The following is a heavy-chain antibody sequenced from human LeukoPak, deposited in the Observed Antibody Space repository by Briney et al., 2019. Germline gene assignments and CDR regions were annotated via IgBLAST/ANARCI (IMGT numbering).Heavy chain of an antibody. Sequence: GGSLRLSCAAPGFNFNIYWMSWVRQAPGKGLEWVANINQDGSEIYYVDSVKGRLTISRDNAKNTLFLQMNSLRAEDTAVFYCARAGGPHTVDVWGQGTTVIVSS. CDR2: INQDGSEI. J-gene: IGHJ6*02. CDR3: ARAGGPHTVDV. D-gene: IGHD2-8*02. CDR1: GFNFNIYW. V-gene: IGHV3-7*01.